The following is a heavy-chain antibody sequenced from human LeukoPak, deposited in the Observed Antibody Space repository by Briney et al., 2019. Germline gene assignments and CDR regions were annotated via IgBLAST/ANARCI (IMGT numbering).Heavy chain of an antibody. CDR3: ANRAHDSSSWDTAFDY. J-gene: IGHJ4*02. D-gene: IGHD6-13*01. Sequence: GASVKVSCKASGYTFTGYYMHWVRQAPGQGLEWMGWINPNSGGTNYAQKFQGRVTMTRDTSISTAYMELSRLRSEDTAVYYCANRAHDSSSWDTAFDYWGQGTLVTVSS. CDR1: GYTFTGYY. CDR2: INPNSGGT. V-gene: IGHV1-2*02.